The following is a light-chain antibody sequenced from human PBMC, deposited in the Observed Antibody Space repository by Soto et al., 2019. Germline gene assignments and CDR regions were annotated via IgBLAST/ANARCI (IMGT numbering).Light chain of an antibody. CDR2: EVS. J-gene: IGLJ1*01. Sequence: QSVLTQPASVSGSPGQSITISCTGTSSDVGGYNYVSWYQQHPGKAPKLMIYEVSNRPSGVSNRFSGSKSGNTASLTISGLQAEDEADYYCSSYTSSSLARVFGTGTKLTVL. V-gene: IGLV2-14*01. CDR1: SSDVGGYNY. CDR3: SSYTSSSLARV.